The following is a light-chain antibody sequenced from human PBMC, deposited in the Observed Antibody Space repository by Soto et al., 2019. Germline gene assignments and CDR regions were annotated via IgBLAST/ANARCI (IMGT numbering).Light chain of an antibody. CDR1: QSVSSTY. CDR3: QQYGSSPPLT. J-gene: IGKJ3*01. Sequence: EIVLTQSPGTLSLSPGERATLSCRASQSVSSTYLACYQQKPGQAPRLLIYGASSRSTGIPDRFSGSGSGTEFTLSISRLEPEDFAVYYCQQYGSSPPLTFGPGTKVDIK. CDR2: GAS. V-gene: IGKV3-20*01.